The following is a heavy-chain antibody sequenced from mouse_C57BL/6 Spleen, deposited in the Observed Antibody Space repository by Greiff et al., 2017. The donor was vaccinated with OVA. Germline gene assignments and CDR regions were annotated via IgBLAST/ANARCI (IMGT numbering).Heavy chain of an antibody. Sequence: EVQLQQSGPELVKPGASVKISCKASGYTFTDYYMNWVKQSHGQSLEWIGDINTNNGGTSYNQKFKGKATLTVDKSSSTAYMELRSLTSEDSAVYYCARKEGYGNGAMDYWGQGTSVTVSS. J-gene: IGHJ4*01. CDR3: ARKEGYGNGAMDY. V-gene: IGHV1-26*01. CDR2: INTNNGGT. D-gene: IGHD2-1*01. CDR1: GYTFTDYY.